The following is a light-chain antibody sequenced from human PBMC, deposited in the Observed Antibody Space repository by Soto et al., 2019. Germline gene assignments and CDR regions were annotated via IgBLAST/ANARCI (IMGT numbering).Light chain of an antibody. V-gene: IGKV3-15*01. CDR1: QSVSSN. Sequence: ELVMTQSPATLSVSPGERATLSCRASQSVSSNLAWYQQKPGQAPRLLIYGASTRATAIPARFSGSGSGTEFTLTISSLQSEDFAVYYCQQYNNWPSTFGQGTKVEIK. CDR3: QQYNNWPST. J-gene: IGKJ1*01. CDR2: GAS.